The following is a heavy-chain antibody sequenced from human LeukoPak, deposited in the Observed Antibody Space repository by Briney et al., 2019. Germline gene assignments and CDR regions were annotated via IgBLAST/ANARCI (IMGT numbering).Heavy chain of an antibody. V-gene: IGHV1-69*01. CDR3: ARDRSSATPGYYDAFDI. Sequence: GASVKVSCKASGGTFSSYAISWVRQAPGQGLEWMGGTIPIFGTANYAQKFQGRVTITADESTSTAYMELSSLRSEDTAVYHCARDRSSATPGYYDAFDIWGQGTMVTVSS. CDR2: TIPIFGTA. CDR1: GGTFSSYA. J-gene: IGHJ3*02. D-gene: IGHD3-9*01.